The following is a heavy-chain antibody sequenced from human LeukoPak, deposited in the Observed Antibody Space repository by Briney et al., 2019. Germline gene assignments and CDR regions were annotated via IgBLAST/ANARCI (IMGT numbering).Heavy chain of an antibody. CDR2: VISKAYDGTT. D-gene: IGHD2-2*01. J-gene: IGHJ4*02. CDR3: TRARDPYQLLCFDY. V-gene: IGHV3-49*04. Sequence: SLRLSCTVAAFTFGEYAISWVRQAPGRWLEWVGFVISKAYDGTTECAASVKARFTIPRDDSNSMPYLQMNSLKTEDTAVYYCTRARDPYQLLCFDYCGQGPLVTVSS. CDR1: AFTFGEYA.